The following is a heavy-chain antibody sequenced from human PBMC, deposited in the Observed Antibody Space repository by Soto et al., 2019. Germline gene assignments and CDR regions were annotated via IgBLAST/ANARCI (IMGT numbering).Heavy chain of an antibody. CDR3: ARDRGIAAPGWFDP. CDR2: INPNSGGT. CDR1: GYTFTGYY. D-gene: IGHD6-13*01. Sequence: ASVKVSCKASGYTFTGYYMHWVRQAPGQGLEWMGWINPNSGGTNYAQKFQGWVTMTRDTSISTAYMELSRLRSDDTAVYYCARDRGIAAPGWFDPWGQGTLVTVSS. V-gene: IGHV1-2*04. J-gene: IGHJ5*02.